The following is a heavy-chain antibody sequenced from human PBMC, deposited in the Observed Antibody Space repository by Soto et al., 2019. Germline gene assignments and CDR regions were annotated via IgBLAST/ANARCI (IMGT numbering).Heavy chain of an antibody. CDR2: ISPYNGNT. CDR1: GYTFTRYG. Sequence: QVQLVQSGAEVKKPGASVKVSCKASGYTFTRYGVSWVRQAHGQGLEWMGWISPYNGNTEYGQKLQGRVTMTTDSSTSTAYMELRSLRPDDTAVYYCARDNHDPTRYSGTYYVWFDPWGQGILVTVSS. CDR3: ARDNHDPTRYSGTYYVWFDP. J-gene: IGHJ5*02. D-gene: IGHD1-26*01. V-gene: IGHV1-18*01.